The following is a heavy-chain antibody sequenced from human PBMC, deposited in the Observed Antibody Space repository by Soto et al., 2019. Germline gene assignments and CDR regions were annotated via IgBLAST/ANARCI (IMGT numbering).Heavy chain of an antibody. V-gene: IGHV3-30*18. D-gene: IGHD6-13*01. Sequence: PGGSLRLSCAASGFTFSSYGMHWVRQAPGKGLEWVAVISYDGSNKYYADSVKGRFTISRDNSKNTLYLQMNSLRAEDTAVCYCAKDQRMAALHYYYGMDVWGQGTTVTVSS. CDR2: ISYDGSNK. CDR3: AKDQRMAALHYYYGMDV. CDR1: GFTFSSYG. J-gene: IGHJ6*02.